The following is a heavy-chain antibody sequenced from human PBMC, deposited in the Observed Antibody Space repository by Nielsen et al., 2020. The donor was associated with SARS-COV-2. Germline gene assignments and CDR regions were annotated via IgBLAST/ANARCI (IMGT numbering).Heavy chain of an antibody. V-gene: IGHV5-51*01. Sequence: GESLKISCKGSGYSFSSYWIAWVSQMPGKGLEWMGIIYPGNSETRYSPSFQGQVTISADKSTSTAYLQWSSLKASDTAMYYCGRHLSVVHKGLEIWGQGTMVTVSS. D-gene: IGHD1-1*01. J-gene: IGHJ3*02. CDR3: GRHLSVVHKGLEI. CDR1: GYSFSSYW. CDR2: IYPGNSET.